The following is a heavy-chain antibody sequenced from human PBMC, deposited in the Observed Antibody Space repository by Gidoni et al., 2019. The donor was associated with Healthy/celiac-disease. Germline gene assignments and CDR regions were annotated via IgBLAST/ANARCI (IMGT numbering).Heavy chain of an antibody. J-gene: IGHJ3*02. D-gene: IGHD3-22*01. Sequence: QVQLVESGGGVVQPGRSLRLSCAASGFTFGSYAMHGVRQAPGKGLEWVAVISYDGSNKYYADSVKGRFTISRDNSKNTLYLQMNSLRAEDTAVYYCARQLIVVVITDAFDIWGQGTMVTVSS. CDR1: GFTFGSYA. CDR2: ISYDGSNK. V-gene: IGHV3-30-3*01. CDR3: ARQLIVVVITDAFDI.